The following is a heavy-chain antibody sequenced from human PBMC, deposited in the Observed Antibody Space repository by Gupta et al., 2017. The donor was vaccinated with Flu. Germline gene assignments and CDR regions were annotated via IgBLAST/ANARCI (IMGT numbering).Heavy chain of an antibody. J-gene: IGHJ6*02. D-gene: IGHD3-22*01. V-gene: IGHV3-48*03. CDR3: AIDIEHLEGGDHNYDHGMDV. CDR2: ISTGGSTR. CDR1: GSTFRSYE. Sequence: EVQLVESGGGLVQPGGSLRLSGELPGSTFRSYEMNWGRQAPGKGQDWVSDISTGGSTRYSADTVKGGFTNSRDNAKDLLYLQMNSLRAEDTAVYYCAIDIEHLEGGDHNYDHGMDVWGQGTTVTVSS.